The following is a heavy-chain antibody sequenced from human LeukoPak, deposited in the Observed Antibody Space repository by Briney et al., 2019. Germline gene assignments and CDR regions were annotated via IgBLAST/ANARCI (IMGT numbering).Heavy chain of an antibody. CDR2: INPNSGGT. D-gene: IGHD3-10*01. V-gene: IGHV1-2*02. J-gene: IGHJ4*02. CDR1: GYTFTGYY. Sequence: ASVKVSCKASGYTFTGYYMHWVRQAPGQGLEWMGWINPNSGGTNYAQKFQGRVTMTRDTSIGTAYMELSRLRSDDTAVYYCARDMVRGVISVYWGQGTLVTVSS. CDR3: ARDMVRGVISVY.